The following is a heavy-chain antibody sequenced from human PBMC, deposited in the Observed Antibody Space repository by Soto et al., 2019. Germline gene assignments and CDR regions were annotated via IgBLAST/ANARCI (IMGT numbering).Heavy chain of an antibody. J-gene: IGHJ4*02. V-gene: IGHV4-59*01. CDR3: AKDLGYCSGGSCPYFDY. D-gene: IGHD2-15*01. CDR1: GGSISSYY. CDR2: IYYSGST. Sequence: LSLTCTVSGGSISSYYWSWIRQPPGKGLEWIGYIYYSGSTRYNPSLKSRVTISVDTSKNQFSLKLSSVTAADTAVYYCAKDLGYCSGGSCPYFDYWGQGTLVTVSS.